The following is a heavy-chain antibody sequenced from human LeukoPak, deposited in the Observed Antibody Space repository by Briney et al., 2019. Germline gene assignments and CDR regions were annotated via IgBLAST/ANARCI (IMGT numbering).Heavy chain of an antibody. V-gene: IGHV3-23*01. CDR2: ISGSGGST. J-gene: IGHJ4*02. Sequence: GSLRLSFAASGFTFSSYCGRWVRQAPGKGLEWVSAISGSGGSTYYADSVKGRFTISRDNSKNTLYLQMNSLRAEDTAVYYCAKDSRFPHFDYWGQGTLVTVSS. CDR3: AKDSRFPHFDY. CDR1: GFTFSSYC. D-gene: IGHD2-21*01.